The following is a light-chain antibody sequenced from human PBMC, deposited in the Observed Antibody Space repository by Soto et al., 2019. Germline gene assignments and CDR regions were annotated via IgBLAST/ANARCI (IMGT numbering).Light chain of an antibody. J-gene: IGKJ4*01. CDR2: GAS. Sequence: EMGLTQCPGTLSFSPGERATRSCRASRSFSSSYLAWYQQKPFQSPRLLSYGASSRATGIPDRFSGSGSGTDFTLTIRRLEPEDFAVYYCQQYGSSPLTFGGGTKVDIK. V-gene: IGKV3-20*01. CDR1: RSFSSSY. CDR3: QQYGSSPLT.